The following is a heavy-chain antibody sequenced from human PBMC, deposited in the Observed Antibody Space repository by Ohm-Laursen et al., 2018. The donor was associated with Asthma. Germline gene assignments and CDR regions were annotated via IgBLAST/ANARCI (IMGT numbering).Heavy chain of an antibody. V-gene: IGHV3-21*01. CDR1: GFTFSSYS. CDR3: ARGLGGKQLWLSYQYDN. CDR2: ISSSSSYI. J-gene: IGHJ1*01. Sequence: GSLRLSCTATGFTFSSYSMNWVRQAPGKGLEWVSSISSSSSYIYYADSVKGRFTISRDNSKNTLFLQLNSLRPEDTAVYFCARGLGGKQLWLSYQYDNWGQGTLVTVSS. D-gene: IGHD5-18*01.